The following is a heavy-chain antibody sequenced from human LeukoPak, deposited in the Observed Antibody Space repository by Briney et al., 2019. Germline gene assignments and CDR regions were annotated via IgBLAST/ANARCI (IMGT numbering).Heavy chain of an antibody. CDR3: ARDLPSPYYYDSSGYYYDDALDI. D-gene: IGHD3-22*01. V-gene: IGHV1-46*01. Sequence: ASVKVSCKASGYTFTSYYMHWVRQAPGQGLEWMGIINPSGGSTSYAQKFQGRVTMTRDTSTSTVYMELSSLRSEDTAVYYCARDLPSPYYYDSSGYYYDDALDIWGQGTMVTVSS. CDR2: INPSGGST. CDR1: GYTFTSYY. J-gene: IGHJ3*02.